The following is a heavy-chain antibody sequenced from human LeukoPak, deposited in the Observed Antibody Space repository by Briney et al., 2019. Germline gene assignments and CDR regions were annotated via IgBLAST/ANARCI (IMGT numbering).Heavy chain of an antibody. CDR3: ARERRVGDFDY. CDR1: GGSISSYY. D-gene: IGHD2-15*01. Sequence: PSETLSLTCTVSGGSISSYYWSWIRQPPGKGLEWIGYIYYSGSTNYNPSLKSRVTISVDTSKNQFSLKLSSVTAADTAVYYCARERRVGDFDYWGQGPRSPSPQ. J-gene: IGHJ4*02. CDR2: IYYSGST. V-gene: IGHV4-59*01.